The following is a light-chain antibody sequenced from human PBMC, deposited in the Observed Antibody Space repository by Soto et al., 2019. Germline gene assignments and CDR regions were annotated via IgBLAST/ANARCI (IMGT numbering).Light chain of an antibody. Sequence: DTQMTQSPSSLSASVGDRITITCRASQTISTYVTWYQQKPGEAPKLLIYDASNLQTGVPSRFSGSGSGTDFTLTISSLQPEDFATYYCQQSYSLWTFGQGTKVEIK. CDR2: DAS. V-gene: IGKV1-39*01. J-gene: IGKJ1*01. CDR1: QTISTY. CDR3: QQSYSLWT.